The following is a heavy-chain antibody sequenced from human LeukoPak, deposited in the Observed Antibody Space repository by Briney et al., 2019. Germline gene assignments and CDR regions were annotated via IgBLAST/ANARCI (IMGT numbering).Heavy chain of an antibody. V-gene: IGHV1-69*06. D-gene: IGHD1-1*01. Sequence: ASVKVSCNASGATFSSYAISWVRQAPGQGLEWMGRIIPIFGTANYAQKFQGRVTITADKSVSTAYMEESSLRPEDMALYYSARGEYDDYCDYWGQGTLVTVSS. CDR1: GATFSSYA. CDR3: ARGEYDDYCDY. CDR2: IIPIFGTA. J-gene: IGHJ4*02.